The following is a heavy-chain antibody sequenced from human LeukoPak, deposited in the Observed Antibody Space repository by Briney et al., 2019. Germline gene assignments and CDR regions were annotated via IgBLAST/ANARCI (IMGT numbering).Heavy chain of an antibody. CDR2: IWYDGSNK. V-gene: IGHV3-33*01. D-gene: IGHD6-13*01. CDR1: GFTFNTYA. J-gene: IGHJ4*02. Sequence: PGGSLRLSCAASGFTFNTYAMHWVRQAPGKGLEWVAVIWYDGSNKYYADSVMGRFTISRDNSKNTLYLQMNSLRAEDTAVYYCVRGGSSWCTFDYWGQGTLVTVSS. CDR3: VRGGSSWCTFDY.